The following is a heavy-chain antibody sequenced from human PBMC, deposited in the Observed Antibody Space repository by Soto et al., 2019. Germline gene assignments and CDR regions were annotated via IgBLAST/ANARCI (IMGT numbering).Heavy chain of an antibody. CDR1: GCSISSSSYY. J-gene: IGHJ4*02. D-gene: IGHD3-3*01. CDR3: ARGNDFWSGYLLYYFDY. CDR2: IYYSGST. V-gene: IGHV4-61*05. Sequence: SETLSLTCTVSGCSISSSSYYWGWIRQPPGKGLEWIGYIYYSGSTNYNPSLKSRVTISVDTSKNQFSLKLSSVTAADTAVYYCARGNDFWSGYLLYYFDYWGQGTLVTVSS.